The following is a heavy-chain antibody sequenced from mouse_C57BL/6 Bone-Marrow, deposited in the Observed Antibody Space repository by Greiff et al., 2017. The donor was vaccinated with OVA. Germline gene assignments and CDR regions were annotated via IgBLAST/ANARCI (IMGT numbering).Heavy chain of an antibody. V-gene: IGHV1-50*01. CDR3: ARDDDGYSWFAY. CDR2: IDPSDSYT. D-gene: IGHD2-3*01. J-gene: IGHJ3*01. Sequence: QVQLQQPGAELVKPGASVKLSCKASGYTFTSYWMQWVKQRPGQGLEWIGEIDPSDSYTNYNQKFKGKATLTVDTSSSPAYMQLSSLTSEDSAVYYCARDDDGYSWFAYWGQGTLVTVSA. CDR1: GYTFTSYW.